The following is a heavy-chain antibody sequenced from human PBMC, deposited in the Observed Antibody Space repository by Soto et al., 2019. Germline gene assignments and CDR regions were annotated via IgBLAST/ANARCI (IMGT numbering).Heavy chain of an antibody. Sequence: QVQLVQSGAEVKKPGASVKVSCKASGYTFTSYYMHWVRQAPGQGLEWMGIINPSGGSSYAQKFQGRVTMTRDTCAIRLYMELSSVTSEDTAVYYCARDRIPPKGATGYWYFDLWGRGTLVTVSS. V-gene: IGHV1-46*03. D-gene: IGHD1-1*01. CDR2: INPSGGS. CDR1: GYTFTSYY. J-gene: IGHJ2*01. CDR3: ARDRIPPKGATGYWYFDL.